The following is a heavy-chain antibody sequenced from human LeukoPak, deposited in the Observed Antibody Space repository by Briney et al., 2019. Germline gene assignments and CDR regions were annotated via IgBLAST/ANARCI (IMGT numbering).Heavy chain of an antibody. V-gene: IGHV4-61*02. CDR3: ARARDAWAVAGSIDY. J-gene: IGHJ4*02. Sequence: SETLSLTCTVSGGSISSGSYYWSWIRQPAGKGLEWIGRIYTSGSTNYNPSLKSRVTISVDKSKNQFSLKLSSVAAADTAVYYCARARDAWAVAGSIDYWGQGTLVTVSS. D-gene: IGHD6-19*01. CDR2: IYTSGST. CDR1: GGSISSGSYY.